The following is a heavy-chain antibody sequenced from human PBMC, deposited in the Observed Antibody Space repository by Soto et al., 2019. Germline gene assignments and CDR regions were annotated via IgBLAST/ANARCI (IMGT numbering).Heavy chain of an antibody. Sequence: PGESLKISCKGSGYSFTSYWIGWVRQMPGKGLEWMGIIYPGDSDTRYSPSFQGQVTISADKSISTAYLQWSSLKASDTAMYYCARWPGDLYYYGSGSNYFDYWGQGTLVTVSS. J-gene: IGHJ4*02. CDR1: GYSFTSYW. V-gene: IGHV5-51*01. D-gene: IGHD3-10*01. CDR2: IYPGDSDT. CDR3: ARWPGDLYYYGSGSNYFDY.